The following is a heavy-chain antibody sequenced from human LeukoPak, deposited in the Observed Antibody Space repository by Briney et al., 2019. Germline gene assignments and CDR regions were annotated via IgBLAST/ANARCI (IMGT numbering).Heavy chain of an antibody. D-gene: IGHD3-16*01. CDR1: EYIFTNFD. CDR2: MNTDSGKT. Sequence: GASVKVSCKAPEYIFTNFDIHWVRQATGQGLEWMGWMNTDSGKTGYAQKFQGRVTMTRNTSTNTAYMEVSSLRSGETAVYYCASDGRGRAFDYWGQGSRVTVSS. CDR3: ASDGRGRAFDY. J-gene: IGHJ4*02. V-gene: IGHV1-8*01.